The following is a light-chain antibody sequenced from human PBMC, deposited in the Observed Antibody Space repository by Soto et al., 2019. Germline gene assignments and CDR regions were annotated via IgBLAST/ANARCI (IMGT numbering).Light chain of an antibody. Sequence: QSALTQPASVSGSPGQSVTISCTATGSDLGDHRFVSWYQHHPDKAPKLIIYEVYSRPSEISIRFSGSKSGNTASLTISGLQAEDEADYYCTSYTTKNTVVFGGGTK. CDR2: EVY. J-gene: IGLJ2*01. CDR3: TSYTTKNTVV. V-gene: IGLV2-14*01. CDR1: GSDLGDHRF.